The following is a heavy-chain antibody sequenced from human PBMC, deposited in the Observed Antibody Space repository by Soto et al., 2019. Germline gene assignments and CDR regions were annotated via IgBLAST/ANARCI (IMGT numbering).Heavy chain of an antibody. CDR2: ISSSGGT. CDR3: ATCLRTTSCAIDY. J-gene: IGHJ4*02. V-gene: IGHV3-23*01. D-gene: IGHD1-1*01. Sequence: EVQLLESGGGLIQPGGSLRVSCAASGFIFNTYALSWVRQAPGKGLEWVSFISSSGGTSYTDSVKGRFTISRDNFKNTLYLQMNSLRAEDTDVYYCATCLRTTSCAIDYWGQGTLVTVSS. CDR1: GFIFNTYA.